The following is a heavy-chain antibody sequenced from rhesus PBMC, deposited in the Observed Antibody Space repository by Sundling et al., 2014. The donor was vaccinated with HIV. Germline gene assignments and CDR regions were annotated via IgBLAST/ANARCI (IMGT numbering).Heavy chain of an antibody. Sequence: QVHLQESGPGLVKPSETLSLTCAVSGGSISSNNLNWIRQPPGKGLEWIGRISGSGGSTDYTPSLNSRVTISRDTSKNQLSLKLTSLTDADTAVYFCATAYVSSYEWTYWGQGVLVTVSS. V-gene: IGHV4-173*01. CDR2: ISGSGGST. CDR3: ATAYVSSYEWTY. J-gene: IGHJ4*01. CDR1: GGSISSNN. D-gene: IGHD3-28*01.